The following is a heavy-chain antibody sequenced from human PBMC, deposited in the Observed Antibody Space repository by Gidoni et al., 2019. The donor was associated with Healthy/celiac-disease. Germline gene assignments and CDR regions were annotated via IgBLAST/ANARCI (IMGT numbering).Heavy chain of an antibody. D-gene: IGHD3-10*01. CDR3: AREGTTMVRGVMDYGMDV. CDR2: ISYDGSNK. CDR1: GFTFSSYA. Sequence: QVQLVESGGGVVQPGRSLRLSCAASGFTFSSYALHWVRQAPGKGLEWVAVISYDGSNKYYADSVKGRFTISRDNSKNTLYLQMNSLRAEDTAVYYCAREGTTMVRGVMDYGMDVWGQGTTVTVSS. V-gene: IGHV3-30-3*01. J-gene: IGHJ6*02.